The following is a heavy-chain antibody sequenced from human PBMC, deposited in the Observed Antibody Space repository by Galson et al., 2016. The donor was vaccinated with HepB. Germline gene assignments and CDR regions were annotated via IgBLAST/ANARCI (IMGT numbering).Heavy chain of an antibody. CDR2: IYHSGDT. D-gene: IGHD2-8*02. Sequence: SETLSLTCTASGGSISSTTNWWSWVRQSPVQGLEWIGEIYHSGDTNYNPSLKSRATISVDTSRNQFSLSLSSVTAADTAVYYCARDCTGGTCKFAGYDAFDIWGQGTTVTVSS. J-gene: IGHJ3*02. CDR3: ARDCTGGTCKFAGYDAFDI. V-gene: IGHV4-4*02. CDR1: GGSISSTTNW.